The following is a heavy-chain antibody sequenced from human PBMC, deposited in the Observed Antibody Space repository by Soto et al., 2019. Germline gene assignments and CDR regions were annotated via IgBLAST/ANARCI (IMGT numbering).Heavy chain of an antibody. J-gene: IGHJ6*02. V-gene: IGHV1-2*04. Sequence: ASVKVSYKASGYSFTDYHIHWVRQAPGQGLEWLGRINPKSGGTSTAQKFQGWVTMTTDTSISTASMELTRLTSDDTAIYYCARGDSTDCSNGVCSFFYNHDMDVWGQGTTVTVSS. CDR2: INPKSGGT. CDR3: ARGDSTDCSNGVCSFFYNHDMDV. D-gene: IGHD2-8*01. CDR1: GYSFTDYH.